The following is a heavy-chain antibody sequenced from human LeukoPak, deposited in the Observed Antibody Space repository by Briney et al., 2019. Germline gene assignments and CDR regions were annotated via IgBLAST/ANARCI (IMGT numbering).Heavy chain of an antibody. CDR1: GGSISSSSYY. V-gene: IGHV4-39*01. J-gene: IGHJ5*02. Sequence: SETLSLTCTVSGGSISSSSYYWGWIRQPPGEGLEWIGSIYYSGSTYYNPSLKSRVTISVDTSKNQFSLKLSSVTAADTAVYYCARLAAAGTGLDWFDPWGQGTLVTVSS. CDR3: ARLAAAGTGLDWFDP. D-gene: IGHD6-13*01. CDR2: IYYSGST.